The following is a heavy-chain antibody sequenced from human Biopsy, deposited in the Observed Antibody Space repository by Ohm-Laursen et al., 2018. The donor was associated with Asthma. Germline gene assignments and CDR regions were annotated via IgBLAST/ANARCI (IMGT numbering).Heavy chain of an antibody. Sequence: SVKVSCKASGYTFIGCHIHWMRQAPGQGLEWTGRINPNSGGTNYAQKFQGRVTMTRDTSISTAYMEVSRLRSDDTAVYYCARGQKSAGDRWFDPWGQGTLVTVSS. D-gene: IGHD6-13*01. CDR3: ARGQKSAGDRWFDP. CDR1: GYTFIGCH. CDR2: INPNSGGT. V-gene: IGHV1-2*06. J-gene: IGHJ5*02.